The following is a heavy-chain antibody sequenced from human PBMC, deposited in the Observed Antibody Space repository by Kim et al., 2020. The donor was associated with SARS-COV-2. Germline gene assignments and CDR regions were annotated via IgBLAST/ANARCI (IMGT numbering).Heavy chain of an antibody. J-gene: IGHJ6*02. V-gene: IGHV4-39*01. CDR1: GGSISSSSYY. CDR3: SAIKYYYDSSGYTAYYYYYGMDV. Sequence: SETLSLTCTVSGGSISSSSYYWGWIRQPPGKGLEWIGRIYYSGSTSYNPSLKSRVTISVDTSKNQFSLTLSSVTAADTAVYYCSAIKYYYDSSGYTAYYYYYGMDVWGQGTTVTV. D-gene: IGHD3-22*01. CDR2: IYYSGST.